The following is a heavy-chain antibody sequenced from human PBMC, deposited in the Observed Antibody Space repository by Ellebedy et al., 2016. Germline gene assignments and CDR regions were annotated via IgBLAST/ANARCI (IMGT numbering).Heavy chain of an antibody. V-gene: IGHV1-8*01. CDR3: ARASTYDFWTGSPYYMDV. CDR2: MNPNSGNT. D-gene: IGHD3-3*01. CDR1: GYTFTSYD. J-gene: IGHJ6*03. Sequence: ASVKVSCXASGYTFTSYDINWVRQATGQGLEWMGWMNPNSGNTGYAQKFQGRVTMTRNTSISTAYMELSSLRSEDTAVYYCARASTYDFWTGSPYYMDVWGKGTTVTVSS.